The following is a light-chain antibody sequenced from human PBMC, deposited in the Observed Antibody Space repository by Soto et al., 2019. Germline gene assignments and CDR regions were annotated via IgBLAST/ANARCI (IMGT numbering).Light chain of an antibody. CDR1: SSDVGGYNY. CDR2: EVS. J-gene: IGLJ2*01. V-gene: IGLV2-14*01. Sequence: QSALTQPASVSGSPGQSITISCTGTSSDVGGYNYVSWYQQHPGKAPKLMIYEVSNRPSGVSNRFSGSKSGNTASLTISGLQAEDEADYYCSSYTISSTVVFGGGKKLTVL. CDR3: SSYTISSTVV.